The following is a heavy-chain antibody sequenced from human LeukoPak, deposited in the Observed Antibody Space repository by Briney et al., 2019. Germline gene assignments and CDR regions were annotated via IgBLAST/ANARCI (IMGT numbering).Heavy chain of an antibody. Sequence: PGGSLRLSCVVSGINFADYAMHWVRQPPGKGLEWVSLISADGGSTFSADSVKGRFSISRDNSKNSLYLQMNSLRSEDTAMHYCAKESGKFDYWGQGTLVAVSS. V-gene: IGHV3-43*02. J-gene: IGHJ4*02. CDR3: AKESGKFDY. CDR1: GINFADYA. CDR2: ISADGGST.